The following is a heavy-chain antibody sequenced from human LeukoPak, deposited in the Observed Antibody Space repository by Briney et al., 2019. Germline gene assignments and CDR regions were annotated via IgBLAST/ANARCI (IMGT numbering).Heavy chain of an antibody. CDR3: ARDRSIGWELGNLAFDY. D-gene: IGHD1-26*01. CDR2: ISYDGSNK. V-gene: IGHV3-30*04. CDR1: RFTFSSYA. J-gene: IGHJ4*02. Sequence: GRSLRLSCAASRFTFSSYAMHWVRQAPGKGLEWVAVISYDGSNKYYADSVKGRFTISRDNSKNTLYLQMNSLRAEDTAVYYCARDRSIGWELGNLAFDYWGQGTLVTVSS.